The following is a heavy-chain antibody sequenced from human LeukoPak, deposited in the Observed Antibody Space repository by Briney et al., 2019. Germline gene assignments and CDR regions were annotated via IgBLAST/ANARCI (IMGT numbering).Heavy chain of an antibody. J-gene: IGHJ4*02. D-gene: IGHD3-16*01. Sequence: PGGSLRLSCAASGFTFSAYWMAWVRQAPGKGLEWVASMKQDGREKHYVDSVKGRFTISRDNARNSLYLQMNSLRAEDSAVYYCARDDVGALDYWGQGTLVTVSS. CDR1: GFTFSAYW. CDR3: ARDDVGALDY. CDR2: MKQDGREK. V-gene: IGHV3-7*01.